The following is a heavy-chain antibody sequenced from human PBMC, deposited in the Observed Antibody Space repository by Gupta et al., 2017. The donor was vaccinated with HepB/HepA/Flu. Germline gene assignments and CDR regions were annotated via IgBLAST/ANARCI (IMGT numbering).Heavy chain of an antibody. Sequence: QLQLQESGPRLVKPSETLSLACTVSGGSISSGNYYWGWDRQSPGKGLEWIGSINYSGTTYYNPSLKSRVIISVDMSRNQFSLNMNSVTAADTAVYYCARAGTGHSVYDSVYWGQGTLVTVSS. CDR1: GGSISSGNYY. V-gene: IGHV4-39*01. D-gene: IGHD5/OR15-5a*01. CDR3: ARAGTGHSVYDSVY. J-gene: IGHJ4*02. CDR2: INYSGTT.